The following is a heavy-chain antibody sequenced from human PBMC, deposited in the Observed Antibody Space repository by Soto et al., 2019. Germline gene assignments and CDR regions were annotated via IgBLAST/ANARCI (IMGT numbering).Heavy chain of an antibody. CDR2: ISYDGSNK. Sequence: GGSLRLSCVASGITFGSRAMSWVRQAPGEGLEWVAVISYDGSNKYYADSVKGRFTISRDNSKNTLYLQMNSLRAEDTAVYYCAREWTYYYDSSATKAPYDYWGQGTLVTVSS. J-gene: IGHJ4*02. V-gene: IGHV3-30-3*01. D-gene: IGHD3-22*01. CDR3: AREWTYYYDSSATKAPYDY. CDR1: GITFGSRA.